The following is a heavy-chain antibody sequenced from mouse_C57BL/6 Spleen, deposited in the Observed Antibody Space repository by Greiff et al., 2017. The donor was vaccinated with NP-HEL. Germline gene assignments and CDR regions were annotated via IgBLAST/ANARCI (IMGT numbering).Heavy chain of an antibody. CDR1: GYSITSGYD. V-gene: IGHV3-1*01. Sequence: EVMLVESGPGMVKPSQSLSLTCTVTGYSITSGYDWHWIRHFPGNKLEWMGYISYSGSTNYNPSLKSRISITHDTSKNHFFLKLNSVTTEDTATYYCARELGRRGGFDYWGQGTTLTVSS. D-gene: IGHD4-1*01. J-gene: IGHJ2*01. CDR3: ARELGRRGGFDY. CDR2: ISYSGST.